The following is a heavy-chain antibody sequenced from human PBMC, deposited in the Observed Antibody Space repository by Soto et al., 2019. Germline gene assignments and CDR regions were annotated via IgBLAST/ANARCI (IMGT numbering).Heavy chain of an antibody. V-gene: IGHV1-3*01. CDR2: IAPGNGNT. J-gene: IGHJ4*02. CDR1: GYTFTDYA. D-gene: IGHD2-21*01. Sequence: QVQLVQSGAEVKKPGASVKVFCKASGYTFTDYAIHWVRQAPGQRLEWMGWIAPGNGNTKYSQNFQGRVTITRDTSATTAYMELSSLSSEDTAVYYCAKGSRMWTPDSWGQGTLVTVSS. CDR3: AKGSRMWTPDS.